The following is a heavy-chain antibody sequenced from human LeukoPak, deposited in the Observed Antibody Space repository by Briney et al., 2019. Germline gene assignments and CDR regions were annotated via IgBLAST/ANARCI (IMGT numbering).Heavy chain of an antibody. Sequence: ASVKVSCKVSGYTLTELSMHWVRQAPGKGLEWMGGFDPEDGGTIYAQKFQGRVTMTEDTSTDTAYMELSSLRSEDTAVYYCARARCGGDCYSIHWGFYFDYWGQGTLVTVSS. D-gene: IGHD2-21*01. CDR2: FDPEDGGT. CDR3: ARARCGGDCYSIHWGFYFDY. CDR1: GYTLTELS. J-gene: IGHJ4*02. V-gene: IGHV1-24*01.